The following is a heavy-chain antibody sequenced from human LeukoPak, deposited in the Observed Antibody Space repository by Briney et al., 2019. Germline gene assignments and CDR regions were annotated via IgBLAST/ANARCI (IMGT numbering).Heavy chain of an antibody. CDR3: ARGGLMGLELLSAFDI. D-gene: IGHD1-7*01. Sequence: SQTLSLTCTVSGGSISSGSYYWSWIRQPAGKGLEWIGRIYTSGSTNYNPSLKSRVTISVDTSKNQFSLKLSSVTAADTAVYYCARGGLMGLELLSAFDIWGQGTMVTVSS. V-gene: IGHV4-61*02. CDR1: GGSISSGSYY. CDR2: IYTSGST. J-gene: IGHJ3*02.